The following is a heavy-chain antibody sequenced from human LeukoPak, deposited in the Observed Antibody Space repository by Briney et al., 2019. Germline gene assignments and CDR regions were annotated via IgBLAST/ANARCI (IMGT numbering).Heavy chain of an antibody. CDR3: ARDQGGITRY. Sequence: PGGSLRLSCAASGLTVSSNCMSWVRQAPGKGLEWVSVIYSGGYTYYADSVKGRFTISRDNSKNTLYLQMNSLRAEDMAVYYCARDQGGITRYWGQGTLVTVSS. D-gene: IGHD3-10*01. V-gene: IGHV3-66*01. CDR2: IYSGGYT. J-gene: IGHJ4*02. CDR1: GLTVSSNC.